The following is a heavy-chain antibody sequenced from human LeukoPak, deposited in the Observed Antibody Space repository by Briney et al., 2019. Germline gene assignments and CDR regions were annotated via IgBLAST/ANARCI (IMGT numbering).Heavy chain of an antibody. Sequence: GASVKVSCKASGYTFNTYDINWVRQATGQGLEWLGWMSPKTGNTDYAQKFQGRVTMTRDTSISTAYMELSRLRSDDTAVYYCARAMDIVVVPAAMYYFDYWGQGTLVTVSS. V-gene: IGHV1-8*01. CDR2: MSPKTGNT. CDR1: GYTFNTYD. CDR3: ARAMDIVVVPAAMYYFDY. J-gene: IGHJ4*02. D-gene: IGHD2-2*03.